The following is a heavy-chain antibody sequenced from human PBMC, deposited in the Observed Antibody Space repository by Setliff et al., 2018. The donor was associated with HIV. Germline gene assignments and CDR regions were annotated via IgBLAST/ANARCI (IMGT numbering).Heavy chain of an antibody. CDR2: IYYAGST. CDR3: AGGFWGGPLFDP. V-gene: IGHV4-39*01. CDR1: GDSIRSRSFY. Sequence: PSETLSLTCNVSGDSIRSRSFYWAWIRQPPGERPEWIGTIYYAGSTYYNPYLKSRASIFVDTSKNQFSLKLYSVTAADTAVYYCAGGFWGGPLFDPWGRGTLVTVSS. J-gene: IGHJ5*01. D-gene: IGHD3-3*01.